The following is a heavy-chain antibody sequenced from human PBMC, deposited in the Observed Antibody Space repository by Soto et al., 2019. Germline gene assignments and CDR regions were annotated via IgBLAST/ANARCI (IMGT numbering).Heavy chain of an antibody. CDR2: IGPNPANT. V-gene: IGHV3-23*01. CDR3: ATARHCSSDACPAAE. CDR1: GFPFSTSG. J-gene: IGHJ4*02. Sequence: EVQLLESGGGLVQPGGSLRLSCAASGFPFSTSGMLWVRQPPGEGLEWVSAIGPNPANTKYTDSVKSRFTISRDNSKNTVFLQMSTLRAEDTALYYCATARHCSSDACPAAEWGQGTLITVSS. D-gene: IGHD2-2*01.